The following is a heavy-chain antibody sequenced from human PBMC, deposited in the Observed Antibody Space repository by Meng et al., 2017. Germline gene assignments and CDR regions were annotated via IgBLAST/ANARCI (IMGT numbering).Heavy chain of an antibody. V-gene: IGHV7-4-1*02. CDR3: VRLVAGTFGQLFDP. D-gene: IGHD2-15*01. CDR1: GYTFTSYA. Sequence: VRVVQSGSELKKPGASVEVSCKASGYTFTSYAMNWVRQAPGQGLEWMGWINTNTGNPTYAQGFTGRFVFSLDTSVSTAYLQISSLKAEDTAVYYCVRLVAGTFGQLFDPWGQGTLVTVSS. CDR2: INTNTGNP. J-gene: IGHJ5*02.